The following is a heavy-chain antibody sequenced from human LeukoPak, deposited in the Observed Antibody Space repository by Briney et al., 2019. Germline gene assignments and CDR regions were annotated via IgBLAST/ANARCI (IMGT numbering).Heavy chain of an antibody. Sequence: GRSLRLSCAASGFTFSSYGMHWVRQGPGKGLEWVSSIYNSGAKIFYADSVKGRFTISRDNSKNMLYLQMNSLRVEDTAVYYCAKDVAPDSGWDLDYWGQGTLVTVSS. D-gene: IGHD6-19*01. CDR2: IYNSGAKI. CDR3: AKDVAPDSGWDLDY. J-gene: IGHJ4*02. CDR1: GFTFSSYG. V-gene: IGHV3-23*01.